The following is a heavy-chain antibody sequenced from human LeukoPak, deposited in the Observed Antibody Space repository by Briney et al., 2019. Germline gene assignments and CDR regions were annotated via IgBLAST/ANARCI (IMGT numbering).Heavy chain of an antibody. CDR3: ARARWDFWSGYYAKSTDEFDY. Sequence: GASVKVSCKASGYTFTSYYMHWVRQAPGQGLEWMGIINPSGGSTSYAQKFQGRVTMTRDTSTSTVYMELSSLRSEDTAVYYCARARWDFWSGYYAKSTDEFDYWGQGTLVTVSS. V-gene: IGHV1-46*01. CDR1: GYTFTSYY. J-gene: IGHJ4*02. D-gene: IGHD3-3*01. CDR2: INPSGGST.